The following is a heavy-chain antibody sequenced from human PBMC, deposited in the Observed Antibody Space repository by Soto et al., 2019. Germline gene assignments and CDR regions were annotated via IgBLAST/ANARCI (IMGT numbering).Heavy chain of an antibody. CDR2: ISYDGSNK. D-gene: IGHD3-9*01. CDR3: AKDRAHLYYDILTGPIFYYYYYGMDV. CDR1: GFTFSSYG. V-gene: IGHV3-30*18. Sequence: GGSLRLSCAASGFTFSSYGTHWVRQAPGKGLEWVAVISYDGSNKYYADSVKGRFTISRDNSKNTLYLQMNSLRAEDTAVYYCAKDRAHLYYDILTGPIFYYYYYGMDVWGQGTTVTVSS. J-gene: IGHJ6*02.